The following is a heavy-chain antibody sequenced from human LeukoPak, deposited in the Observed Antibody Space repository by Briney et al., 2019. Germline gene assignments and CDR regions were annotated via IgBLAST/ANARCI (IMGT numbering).Heavy chain of an antibody. CDR1: GGTFSSYA. V-gene: IGHV1-18*01. Sequence: ASVKVSCKASGGTFSSYAISWVRQAPGQGLEWMGWISAYNGNTNCAQKLQGRVTMTTDTSTSTAYMELRSLRSDDTAVYYCAITGTTYSNWFDPWGQGTLVTVSS. CDR3: AITGTTYSNWFDP. J-gene: IGHJ5*02. CDR2: ISAYNGNT. D-gene: IGHD1-7*01.